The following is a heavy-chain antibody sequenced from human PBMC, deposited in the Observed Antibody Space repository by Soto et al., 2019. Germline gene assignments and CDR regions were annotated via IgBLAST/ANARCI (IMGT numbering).Heavy chain of an antibody. CDR3: ARDFFGNHYFDF. CDR1: GYSISGGYQ. Sequence: KPSETLSLTCAVSGYSISGGYQWGWIRQPPGKGLEWIGNIFHSGTTSYNPSLKSRVTVSVDTSKNQISLNLTSVTAADTAIYYCARDFFGNHYFDFWGQGILVTVSS. CDR2: IFHSGTT. V-gene: IGHV4-38-2*02. J-gene: IGHJ4*02. D-gene: IGHD3-10*01.